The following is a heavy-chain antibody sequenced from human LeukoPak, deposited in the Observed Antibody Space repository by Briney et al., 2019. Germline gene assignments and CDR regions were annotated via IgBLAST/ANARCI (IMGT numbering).Heavy chain of an antibody. V-gene: IGHV3-23*01. J-gene: IGHJ4*02. Sequence: GGSLRLSCAASGFIFSNYAMSWVRQAPGKGLEWVSTISGSGGSTYYADSVKGRFSISRDNFKNTVYLQMNSLRVEDTAVYYCAKDRMVRGVMGEHQVDYWGQGTLVTVSS. CDR1: GFIFSNYA. CDR2: ISGSGGST. D-gene: IGHD3-10*01. CDR3: AKDRMVRGVMGEHQVDY.